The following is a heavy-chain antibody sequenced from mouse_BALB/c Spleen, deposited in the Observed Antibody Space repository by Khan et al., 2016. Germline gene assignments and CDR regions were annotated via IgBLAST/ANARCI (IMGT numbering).Heavy chain of an antibody. CDR1: GFTFSSYA. Sequence: EVELVESGGGLVKPGGSLKLSCEASGFTFSSYAMSWVRQTPEKRLEWVASINSGGDTYYADSVKGRFTISRDNARNILYLQMSSLRSEDTAMYYCAPITAATEYWGQGTTLTVSS. D-gene: IGHD1-2*01. J-gene: IGHJ2*01. CDR2: INSGGDT. CDR3: APITAATEY. V-gene: IGHV5-6-5*01.